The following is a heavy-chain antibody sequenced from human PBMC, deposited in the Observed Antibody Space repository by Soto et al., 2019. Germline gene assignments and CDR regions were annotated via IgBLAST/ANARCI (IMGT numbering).Heavy chain of an antibody. CDR3: ARDLDSSSSFLDY. D-gene: IGHD6-6*01. J-gene: IGHJ4*02. CDR1: GGTFSSYT. CDR2: IIPILGIA. Sequence: GASVKVSCKASGGTFSSYTISWVRQAPGQGLEWMGRIIPILGIANYAQKFQGRVTITADKSTSTAYMELSSLRSEDTAVYYCARDLDSSSSFLDYWGQGTLVTVSS. V-gene: IGHV1-69*04.